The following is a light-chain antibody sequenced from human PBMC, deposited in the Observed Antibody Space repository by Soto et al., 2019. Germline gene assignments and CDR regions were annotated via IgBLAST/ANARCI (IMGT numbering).Light chain of an antibody. CDR3: QQYGGSSYT. J-gene: IGKJ2*01. CDR2: GAS. CDR1: QSISSSY. Sequence: EIVLTQSPGTLSLSPGERATLSCRTSQSISSSYLAWFQKKLGQAPRLLIYGASSRATGIPDRFSGSGSGTDFTLTISRLEPEDFAVYYCQQYGGSSYTFGQGTKLEIK. V-gene: IGKV3-20*01.